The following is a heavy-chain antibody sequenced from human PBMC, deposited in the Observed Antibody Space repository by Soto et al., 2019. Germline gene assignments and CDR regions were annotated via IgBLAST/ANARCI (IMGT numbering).Heavy chain of an antibody. D-gene: IGHD1-26*01. CDR2: INHSGST. J-gene: IGHJ6*02. CDR1: GGSFSGYY. Sequence: SATLSLTCAVYGGSFSGYYWRWIRQPPGKGLEWIGEINHSGSTNYNPSLKSRVTISVDTSKNQFSLKLSSVTAADTAVYYCARGRGSYNYYYGMDVWGQGTTVT. CDR3: ARGRGSYNYYYGMDV. V-gene: IGHV4-34*01.